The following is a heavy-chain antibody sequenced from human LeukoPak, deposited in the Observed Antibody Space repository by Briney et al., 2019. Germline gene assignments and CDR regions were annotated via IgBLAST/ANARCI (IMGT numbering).Heavy chain of an antibody. V-gene: IGHV3-11*04. CDR1: GFTFSDYY. CDR2: ISSSGSTI. Sequence: GGSLRLSCAASGFTFSDYYMSWIRQAPGKGLEWLSYISSSGSTIYYADSVKGRFTISRDNGKNSLYLQMNSLRAEDTALYYCATAPQTYRYLGYWGQGTLVTVSS. D-gene: IGHD3-16*02. J-gene: IGHJ4*02. CDR3: ATAPQTYRYLGY.